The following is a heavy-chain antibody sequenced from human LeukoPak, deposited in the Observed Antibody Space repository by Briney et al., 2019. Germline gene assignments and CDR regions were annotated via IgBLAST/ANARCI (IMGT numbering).Heavy chain of an antibody. J-gene: IGHJ3*02. CDR1: GGSISSYY. V-gene: IGHV4-59*08. CDR2: IYYTGTT. Sequence: PSETLSLTCTVSGGSISSYYWSWIRQPPGKGLEWIGYIYYTGTTVYNPSLKSRVTISLDASKNQFSLMLSSVTAADTALYYCARHKGYYYDSSGLDAFDIWGQGTMVTVSS. CDR3: ARHKGYYYDSSGLDAFDI. D-gene: IGHD3-22*01.